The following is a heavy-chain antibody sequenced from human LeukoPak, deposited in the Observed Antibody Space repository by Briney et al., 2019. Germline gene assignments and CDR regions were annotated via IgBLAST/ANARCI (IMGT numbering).Heavy chain of an antibody. J-gene: IGHJ4*02. CDR1: GFTFSRYW. CDR3: ARSMWEPPFDY. V-gene: IGHV3-7*03. CDR2: INQDESAK. Sequence: GGSLRLSCAASGFTFSRYWMSWVRQAPGKGLEWVASINQDESAKFYVDSVKGRFTISRDNAKNTLYLQMNSLRAEDTAVYYCARSMWEPPFDYWGQGTLVTVSS. D-gene: IGHD1-26*01.